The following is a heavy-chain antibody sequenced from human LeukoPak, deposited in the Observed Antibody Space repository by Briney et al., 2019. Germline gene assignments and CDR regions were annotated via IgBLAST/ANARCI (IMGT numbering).Heavy chain of an antibody. CDR1: GGTFSSYA. J-gene: IGHJ2*01. CDR2: IIPILGIA. D-gene: IGHD4-17*01. CDR3: AKGPMTTVTSFLNWYFDL. Sequence: GASVKVSCKASGGTFSSYAISWVRQAPGQGLEWMGRIIPILGIANYAQKFQGRVTITADKSTSTAYMELSSLRSEDTAVYYCAKGPMTTVTSFLNWYFDLWGRGTLVTVSS. V-gene: IGHV1-69*04.